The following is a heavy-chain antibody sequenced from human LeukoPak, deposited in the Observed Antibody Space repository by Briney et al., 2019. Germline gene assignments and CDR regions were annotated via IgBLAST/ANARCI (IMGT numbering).Heavy chain of an antibody. V-gene: IGHV4-59*08. Sequence: SETLSLTCSVSGGSINSYYWSWIRQPPGKGLEWIGFIYYSGSTNYNPSLKSRVTISADMSKNQFSLKLTSVTAADTAVYYCASHGSLKAFDIWGQGTMVTVSS. CDR2: IYYSGST. CDR3: ASHGSLKAFDI. J-gene: IGHJ3*02. CDR1: GGSINSYY. D-gene: IGHD1-26*01.